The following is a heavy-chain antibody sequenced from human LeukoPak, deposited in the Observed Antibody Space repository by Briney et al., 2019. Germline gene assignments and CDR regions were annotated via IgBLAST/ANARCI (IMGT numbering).Heavy chain of an antibody. V-gene: IGHV4-30-2*01. D-gene: IGHD2-15*01. Sequence: SQTLSLTCIVSGGSISSGDYYWSWIRQPPGKGLEWIGYINHSGSTYYNPSLKSRVTISVDTSKNQFSLKLSSVTAADTAVYYCARGSRTFGVVVVVATAGDAFDIWGQGTMVTVSS. CDR1: GGSISSGDYY. J-gene: IGHJ3*02. CDR2: INHSGST. CDR3: ARGSRTFGVVVVVATAGDAFDI.